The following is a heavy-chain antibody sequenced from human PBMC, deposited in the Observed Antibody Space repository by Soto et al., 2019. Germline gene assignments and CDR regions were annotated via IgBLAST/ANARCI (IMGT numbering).Heavy chain of an antibody. CDR2: IGTSGDT. Sequence: GGSLRLSCAASGFTFSDYDMLWVRRATGKGLEWVSRIGTSGDTQYPGSVKGRFTISRENAKNSLYLQMNSLTSEDTAVYYCAKGSASSRPYYFDYWGQGALVTVSS. D-gene: IGHD2-2*01. J-gene: IGHJ4*02. CDR3: AKGSASSRPYYFDY. V-gene: IGHV3-13*01. CDR1: GFTFSDYD.